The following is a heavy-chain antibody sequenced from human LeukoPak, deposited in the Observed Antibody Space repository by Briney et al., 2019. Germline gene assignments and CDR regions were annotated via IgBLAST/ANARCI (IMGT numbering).Heavy chain of an antibody. V-gene: IGHV3-48*04. CDR3: ARDHNYGDYDGLGYGMDV. J-gene: IGHJ6*02. CDR2: ISSSSSTI. Sequence: GGSLRLSCAASGFTFSSYSMNWVRQAPGKGLEWVSYISSSSSTIYYADSVKGRFTISRDNAKNSLYLQMNSLRAEDTAVYYCARDHNYGDYDGLGYGMDVWGQGTTVTVSS. D-gene: IGHD4-17*01. CDR1: GFTFSSYS.